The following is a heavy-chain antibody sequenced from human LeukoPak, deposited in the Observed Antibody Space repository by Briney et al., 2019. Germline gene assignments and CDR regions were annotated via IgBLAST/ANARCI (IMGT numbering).Heavy chain of an antibody. CDR3: ASSAVVPAAPFDY. J-gene: IGHJ4*02. CDR2: IYYSGNT. Sequence: SETLSLTCTVSGGSISSYYWSWIRHPPGKVLEWIEYIYYSGNTNYNTSLKSRVTISVDTSKNQFSLKLSSVTAADTAVYYRASSAVVPAAPFDYWGQGTLVTVSS. V-gene: IGHV4-59*08. CDR1: GGSISSYY. D-gene: IGHD2-2*01.